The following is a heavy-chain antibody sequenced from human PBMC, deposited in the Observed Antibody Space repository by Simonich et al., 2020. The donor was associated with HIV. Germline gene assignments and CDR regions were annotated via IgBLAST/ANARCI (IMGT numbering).Heavy chain of an antibody. CDR2: VGGSGGST. J-gene: IGHJ1*01. Sequence: EVQLVESGGGLVQPGGSLRLSCAASGFTFSSYWMSWVRQAPGKGLKGVSAVGGSGGSTYYAESGKGRFTISRDNSKNTLYLQMNSLRDEDTAVYYCAKGSIAAAGTGEYFQHWGQGTLVTVSS. CDR3: AKGSIAAAGTGEYFQH. D-gene: IGHD6-13*01. V-gene: IGHV3-23*04. CDR1: GFTFSSYW.